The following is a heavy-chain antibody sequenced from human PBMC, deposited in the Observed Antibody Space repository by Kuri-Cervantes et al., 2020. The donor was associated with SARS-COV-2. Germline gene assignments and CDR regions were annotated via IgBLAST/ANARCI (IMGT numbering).Heavy chain of an antibody. Sequence: ASVKVSCKASGYTFTSYGISWVRQAPGQGLEWMGWIGAYNGNTNYAQKLQGRVTMTTDTSTSTAYMELRSLRSDDTAVYYCAREANGYCSSTSCLPDYWGQGTLVTVSS. CDR1: GYTFTSYG. V-gene: IGHV1-18*01. J-gene: IGHJ4*02. CDR3: AREANGYCSSTSCLPDY. D-gene: IGHD2-2*01. CDR2: IGAYNGNT.